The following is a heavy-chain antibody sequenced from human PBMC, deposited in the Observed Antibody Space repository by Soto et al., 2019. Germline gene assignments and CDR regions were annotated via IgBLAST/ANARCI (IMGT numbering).Heavy chain of an antibody. J-gene: IGHJ6*02. V-gene: IGHV1-18*04. D-gene: IGHD3-22*01. CDR3: ARYCVVSNGYLYHYYGSDA. Sequence: DSVQVSCKGSGYTLSTYGISWVRQAPGQGLEWMGWISAYNGTTKYAQKVQGRVSMTTDTSTSTAYMELRRLRSDDTAVYYCARYCVVSNGYLYHYYGSDARGQGTTVTVSS. CDR1: GYTLSTYG. CDR2: ISAYNGTT.